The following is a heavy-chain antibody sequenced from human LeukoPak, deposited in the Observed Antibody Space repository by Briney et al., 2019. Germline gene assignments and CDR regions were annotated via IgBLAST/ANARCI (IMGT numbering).Heavy chain of an antibody. V-gene: IGHV3-48*03. J-gene: IGHJ3*02. D-gene: IGHD4/OR15-4a*01. Sequence: PRGSLRDSRAPSGFTLCRYEMYGVRQAPGKGLEWVSYISSSGSTIYYADSVKGRLTISRDNAKNSLYLQMNSLRAEDTAVYYCNHLVLPGDGFNMWGGGPMVPVSS. CDR1: GFTLCRYE. CDR3: NHLVLPGDGFNM. CDR2: ISSSGSTI.